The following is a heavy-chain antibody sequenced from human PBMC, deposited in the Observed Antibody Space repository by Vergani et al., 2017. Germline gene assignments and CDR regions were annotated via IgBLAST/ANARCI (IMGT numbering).Heavy chain of an antibody. CDR2: VYTSGMT. D-gene: IGHD5-12*01. CDR1: GGSINTGAYY. V-gene: IGHV4-61*02. Sequence: QVQLQESGPRLVRPSQTLSLTCTVSGGSINTGAYYWSWIRQPAGKGLEWIGRVYTSGMTNYNPSLKSRVTILVDRSKNQFSLKLSSVTAADTAVYYCASAPYIVATVRYYYGMDVWGQGTTVTVSS. CDR3: ASAPYIVATVRYYYGMDV. J-gene: IGHJ6*02.